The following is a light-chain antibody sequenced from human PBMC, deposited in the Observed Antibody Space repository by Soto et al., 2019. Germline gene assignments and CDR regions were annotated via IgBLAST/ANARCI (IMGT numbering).Light chain of an antibody. CDR3: CSYAGSSTYAV. Sequence: QSALTQPASVSGSPGQSITISCIGTSSDVGSYNLVSWYQQHPGKAPKLMIYEVSKRPSGVSNRFFAFKSGNTASLTISGLQAEDEADYYCCSYAGSSTYAVFGGGTQLTVL. V-gene: IGLV2-23*02. CDR2: EVS. CDR1: SSDVGSYNL. J-gene: IGLJ7*01.